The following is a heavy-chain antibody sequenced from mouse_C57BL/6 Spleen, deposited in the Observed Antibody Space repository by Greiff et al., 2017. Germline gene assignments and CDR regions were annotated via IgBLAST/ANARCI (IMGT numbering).Heavy chain of an antibody. CDR3: ARYRYYGYYFDY. V-gene: IGHV1-80*01. J-gene: IGHJ2*01. D-gene: IGHD1-1*01. CDR2: IYPGDGDT. Sequence: QVHVKQSGAELVKPGASVKISCKASGYAFSSYWMNWVKQRPGKGLEWIGQIYPGDGDTNYNGKFKGKATLTADKSSSTAYMQLSSLTSEDSAVYFCARYRYYGYYFDYWGQGTTLTVSS. CDR1: GYAFSSYW.